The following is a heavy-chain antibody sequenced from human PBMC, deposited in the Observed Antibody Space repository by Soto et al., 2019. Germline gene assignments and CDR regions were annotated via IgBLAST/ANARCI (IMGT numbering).Heavy chain of an antibody. CDR1: GGTFSTFG. CDR3: ARTAPMDAGDKYYYDF. J-gene: IGHJ4*02. Sequence: QVRLVQSGAEVKKTGSSVKVSCKTSGGTFSTFGISWVRQAPGQGLEWMGGIIPFFGTAEYSQKFEDRITITADESTNTVYMDLRSLTSEDTAIYYCARTAPMDAGDKYYYDFWGQGALVTVSS. CDR2: IIPFFGTA. V-gene: IGHV1-69*01. D-gene: IGHD3-16*01.